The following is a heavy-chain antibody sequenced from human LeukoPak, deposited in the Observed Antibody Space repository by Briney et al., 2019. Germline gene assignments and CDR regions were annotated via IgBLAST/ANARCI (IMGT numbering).Heavy chain of an antibody. CDR2: ISWNSGSI. CDR3: AKDDAYGGFDY. Sequence: PGGSLRLPCAASGFTFDDYAMHWVRQAPGKGLEWVSGISWNSGSIGYADSVKGRFTISRDNAKNSLYLQMNSLRAEDMALYYCAKDDAYGGFDYWGQGTLVTVSS. J-gene: IGHJ4*02. CDR1: GFTFDDYA. D-gene: IGHD3-16*01. V-gene: IGHV3-9*03.